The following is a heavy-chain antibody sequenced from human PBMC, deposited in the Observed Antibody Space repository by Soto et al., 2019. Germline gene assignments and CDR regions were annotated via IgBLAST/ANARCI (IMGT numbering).Heavy chain of an antibody. D-gene: IGHD6-13*01. CDR3: ARLTTIATAGSDAFDI. CDR1: GGSISSGGYY. Sequence: QVQLQESGPGLVKPSQTLSLTCTVSGGSISSGGYYWSCIRQHPGKGLEWIGYIYHSGSTYYNPYLKSRLTISVDTSKNQFSLKLNSVTAADTAVYYCARLTTIATAGSDAFDIWGQGTMVTVSS. CDR2: IYHSGST. V-gene: IGHV4-31*03. J-gene: IGHJ3*02.